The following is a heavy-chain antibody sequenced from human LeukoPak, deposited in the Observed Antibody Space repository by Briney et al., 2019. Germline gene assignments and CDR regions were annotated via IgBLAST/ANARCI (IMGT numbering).Heavy chain of an antibody. CDR2: ISTSSSTI. CDR1: GFTVSSNY. D-gene: IGHD4-23*01. V-gene: IGHV3-48*02. J-gene: IGHJ2*01. CDR3: AKTTVVTGYWYFDL. Sequence: PGGSLRLSCAASGFTVSSNYMSWVRQAPGKGLEWLSFISTSSSTIYYADSVKGRFTISRDNAKSSLYLQMNSLRDEDAAVYYCAKTTVVTGYWYFDLWGRGTLVTVSS.